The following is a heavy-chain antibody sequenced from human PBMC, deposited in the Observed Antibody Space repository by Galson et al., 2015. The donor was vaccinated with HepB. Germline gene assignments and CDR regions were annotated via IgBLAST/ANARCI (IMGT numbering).Heavy chain of an antibody. J-gene: IGHJ3*02. CDR3: ARIWHGGYDAFDI. CDR2: ISSSGSNI. D-gene: IGHD4-17*01. V-gene: IGHV3-48*03. Sequence: SLRLSCAASGFTFSSYDMNWVRQAPRKGLEWVSYISSSGSNIYNADSVKGRFTNSRDNAKNSLFLQMNSLRAEDTAVYYCARIWHGGYDAFDIWGQGTMVTVSS. CDR1: GFTFSSYD.